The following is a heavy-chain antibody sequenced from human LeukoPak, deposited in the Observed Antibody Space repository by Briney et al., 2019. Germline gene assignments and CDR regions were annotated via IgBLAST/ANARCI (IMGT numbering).Heavy chain of an antibody. CDR2: ISSSGSTI. J-gene: IGHJ4*02. CDR1: GFTFSSYE. V-gene: IGHV3-48*03. CDR3: ARGNPRIVFDY. D-gene: IGHD1-14*01. Sequence: PGGSLRLSCAASGFTFSSYEMNWVRQAPGKGLEWVSYISSSGSTIYYADSVKGRFTISRDNAKNSLYLQMNSLRAEDTAVYYCARGNPRIVFDYWGQGTLVTVSS.